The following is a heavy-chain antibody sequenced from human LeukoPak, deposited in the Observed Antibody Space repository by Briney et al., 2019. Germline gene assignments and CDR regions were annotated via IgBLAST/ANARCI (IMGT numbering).Heavy chain of an antibody. CDR3: AKGNTMIVVVSDY. D-gene: IGHD3-22*01. CDR2: ISGSGGST. CDR1: GFPFSSYA. V-gene: IGHV3-23*01. Sequence: TGGSLRLSCAASGFPFSSYAMRWVRQAPGKGLEWVSAISGSGGSTYYADSVKGRFTISRDNSKNTLYLQMNSLRAEDTAVYYCAKGNTMIVVVSDYWGQGTLVTVSS. J-gene: IGHJ4*02.